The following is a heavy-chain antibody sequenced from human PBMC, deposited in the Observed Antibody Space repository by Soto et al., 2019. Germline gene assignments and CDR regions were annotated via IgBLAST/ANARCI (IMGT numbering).Heavy chain of an antibody. CDR3: ARGEGRLVGTWFDP. V-gene: IGHV4-34*01. CDR1: GGSFSRYY. D-gene: IGHD5-12*01. CDR2: INHSGST. Sequence: PSETLSLTCDVYGGSFSRYYWNWIRQPPGKGLEWLGEINHSGSTNYNPSLESRVTISLDTSKTQFSLKLTSLTAADTAVYYCARGEGRLVGTWFDPWGQGTLVTVSS. J-gene: IGHJ5*02.